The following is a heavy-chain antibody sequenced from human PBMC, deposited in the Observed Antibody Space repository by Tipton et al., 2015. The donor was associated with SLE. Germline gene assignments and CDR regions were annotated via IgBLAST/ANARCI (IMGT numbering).Heavy chain of an antibody. CDR3: ARGREYQLLYCAFDI. CDR2: INHSGRT. Sequence: TLSLTCAVYGGSFSGYYWSWIRQPPGRGLEWIGEINHSGRTNYKSSLKSRVTISVDTSKNQFSLKLSSVTAADTAVYYCARGREYQLLYCAFDIWGQGTMVTVSS. CDR1: GGSFSGYY. D-gene: IGHD2-2*02. J-gene: IGHJ3*02. V-gene: IGHV4-34*01.